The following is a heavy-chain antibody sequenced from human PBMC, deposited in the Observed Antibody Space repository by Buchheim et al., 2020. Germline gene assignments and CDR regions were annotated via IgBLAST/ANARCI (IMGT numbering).Heavy chain of an antibody. CDR3: ARNRWYGYTDPFDY. CDR2: ISRGSTYI. Sequence: EVQLVESGGGLVKPGGSLRLSCAASGFTFSSYSMNWVRQAPGKGLEWVSSISRGSTYIYYADSVKGRLTIYRDHAKNSRYLQMNSLRAEDTAVYYCARNRWYGYTDPFDYWGQGT. CDR1: GFTFSSYS. J-gene: IGHJ4*02. D-gene: IGHD6-13*01. V-gene: IGHV3-21*01.